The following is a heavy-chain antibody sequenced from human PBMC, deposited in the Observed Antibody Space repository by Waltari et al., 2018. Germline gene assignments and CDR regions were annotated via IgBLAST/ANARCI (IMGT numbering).Heavy chain of an antibody. Sequence: QLQLQESGSGLVKPSQTLSLTCAVSGGSISSGGYSWSWIRQPPGKGLEWIGYIYHSGSTYYNPSLKSRVTISVDRSKNQFSLKLSSVTAADTAVYYCASRLRGTHVDYYYYYMDVWGKGTTVTVSS. CDR1: GGSISSGGYS. V-gene: IGHV4-30-2*01. D-gene: IGHD4-17*01. J-gene: IGHJ6*03. CDR3: ASRLRGTHVDYYYYYMDV. CDR2: IYHSGST.